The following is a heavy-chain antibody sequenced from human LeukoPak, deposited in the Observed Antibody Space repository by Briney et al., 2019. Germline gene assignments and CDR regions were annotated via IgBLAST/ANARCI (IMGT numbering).Heavy chain of an antibody. D-gene: IGHD4-17*01. V-gene: IGHV3-15*01. J-gene: IGHJ6*03. CDR1: GFTFSNAW. CDR2: IKSKTDGGTT. Sequence: GGSLRLSCAASGFTFSNAWMSWVRQAPGKGLEWVGRIKSKTDGGTTDYAAPVKGRFTISRDDSKNTLYLQMNSLKTEETAVYYCTTVLKQSDYSSSMAVGGKGTTVPVSS. CDR3: TTVLKQSDYSSSMAV.